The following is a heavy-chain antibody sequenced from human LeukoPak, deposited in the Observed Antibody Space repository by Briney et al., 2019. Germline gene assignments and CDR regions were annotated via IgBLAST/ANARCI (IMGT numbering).Heavy chain of an antibody. J-gene: IGHJ4*02. D-gene: IGHD2-2*01. Sequence: SETLSLTCTVSGGSISSYYWSWIRQPPGKGLEWIGYIYYSGSTYYNPSLKSRVTISVDTSKNQFSLKLSSVTAADTAVYYCARVWVVPAAMPFDYWGQGTLVTVSS. V-gene: IGHV4-59*12. CDR2: IYYSGST. CDR3: ARVWVVPAAMPFDY. CDR1: GGSISSYY.